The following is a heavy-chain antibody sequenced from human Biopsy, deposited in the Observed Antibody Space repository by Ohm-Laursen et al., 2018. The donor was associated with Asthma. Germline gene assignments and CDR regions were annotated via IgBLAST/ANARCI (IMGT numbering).Heavy chain of an antibody. V-gene: IGHV3-53*01. CDR1: GFAVSRDH. Sequence: SLRLSCAASGFAVSRDHMFWVRQAPGKGLEWVSVIYSGGTSHTADSARGRFTISRDYSKNTLYLQMHSLRAEDTAVYYCARGDSSNRSHYYFDYWGQGTLVTVSS. CDR2: IYSGGTS. CDR3: ARGDSSNRSHYYFDY. D-gene: IGHD3-22*01. J-gene: IGHJ4*02.